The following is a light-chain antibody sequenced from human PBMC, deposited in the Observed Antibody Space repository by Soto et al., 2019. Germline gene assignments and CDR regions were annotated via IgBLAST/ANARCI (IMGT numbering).Light chain of an antibody. CDR1: SGHSSFA. V-gene: IGLV4-69*01. Sequence: QPVLTQSPSASASLGASVKLTCTLSSGHSSFAIAWHQQQPEKGPRYLMKLNSDGSHSKGDGIPDRFSGSRSGAERYLTISSLQSEDEADYYCQTWGTGIRVFGGGTQLTV. CDR2: LNSDGSH. CDR3: QTWGTGIRV. J-gene: IGLJ2*01.